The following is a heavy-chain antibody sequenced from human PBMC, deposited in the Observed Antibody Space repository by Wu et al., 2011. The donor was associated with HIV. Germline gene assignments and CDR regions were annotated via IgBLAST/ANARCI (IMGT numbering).Heavy chain of an antibody. Sequence: QVQLVQSGAEVQKPGASVTVSCKASGYTLISYGISWVRQAPGQGLEWMGWISAYNGDTNYAQKLQGRVTMTTDTSTSTAYMELSSLRSEDTAVYYCARDRFAAADALDIWGQGTMVTVSS. CDR2: ISAYNGDT. V-gene: IGHV1-18*01. D-gene: IGHD6-13*01. CDR3: ARDRFAAADALDI. CDR1: GYTLISYG. J-gene: IGHJ3*02.